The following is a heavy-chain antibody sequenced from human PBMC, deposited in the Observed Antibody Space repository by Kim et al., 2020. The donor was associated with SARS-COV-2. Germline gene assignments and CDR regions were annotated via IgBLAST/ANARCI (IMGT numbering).Heavy chain of an antibody. V-gene: IGHV5-51*01. CDR2: IYPGDSDT. CDR3: ARHTFRWLQPIGGMDV. CDR1: GYSFTSYW. Sequence: GESLKISCKGSGYSFTSYWIGWVRQMPGKGLEWMGIIYPGDSDTRYSPSFQGQVTISADKSISTAYLQWSSLKASDTAMYYCARHTFRWLQPIGGMDVWGQGTTVTVSS. J-gene: IGHJ6*02. D-gene: IGHD5-12*01.